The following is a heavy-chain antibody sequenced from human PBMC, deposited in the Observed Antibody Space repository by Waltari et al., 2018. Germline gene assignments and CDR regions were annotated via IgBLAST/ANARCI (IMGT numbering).Heavy chain of an antibody. CDR2: INHSGST. V-gene: IGHV4-34*01. D-gene: IGHD5-12*01. CDR1: GGSFSGYY. CDR3: ARGGSGYDPLDY. Sequence: QVQLQQWCAGLLKPSETLSLTCAVSGGSFSGYYSRWNRQPPGQGLGWIGEINHSGSTNYNPSLKSRVTISVDTSKNQFSLKLSSVTAADTAVYYCARGGSGYDPLDYWGQGTLVTVSS. J-gene: IGHJ4*02.